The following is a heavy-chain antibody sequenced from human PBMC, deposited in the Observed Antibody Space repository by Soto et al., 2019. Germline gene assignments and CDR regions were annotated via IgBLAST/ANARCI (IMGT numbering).Heavy chain of an antibody. Sequence: QVQLVQSGAEVKKPGSSVKVSCRASEGPFSGLPISWWRQAPGQGLEWMGGLVPVFGTANYAQKFQDRVTITADKSTSTSYMELSSLRSEDTAVYYCARSPGVFDYWGQGTLVTVSS. CDR1: EGPFSGLP. V-gene: IGHV1-69*06. J-gene: IGHJ4*02. CDR3: ARSPGVFDY. D-gene: IGHD3-10*01. CDR2: LVPVFGTA.